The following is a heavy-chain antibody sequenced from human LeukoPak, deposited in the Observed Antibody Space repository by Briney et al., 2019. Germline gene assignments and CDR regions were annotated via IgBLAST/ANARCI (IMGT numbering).Heavy chain of an antibody. Sequence: GGSLRLSCAASGFTFSTYAMCWVRQAPGKGLEWVSAISGSGGSTFYADSVKGRFTISRDNSKKTLFLQMNSLRADDTAVYYCATYSSGVPFFDYWGQGTLVTVSS. CDR1: GFTFSTYA. V-gene: IGHV3-23*01. D-gene: IGHD3-22*01. CDR2: ISGSGGST. CDR3: ATYSSGVPFFDY. J-gene: IGHJ4*02.